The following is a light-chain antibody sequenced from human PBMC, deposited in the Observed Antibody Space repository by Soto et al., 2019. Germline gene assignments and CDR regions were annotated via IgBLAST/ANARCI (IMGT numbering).Light chain of an antibody. CDR2: GAS. V-gene: IGKV1-5*03. CDR1: ESISTW. J-gene: IGKJ1*01. Sequence: DIQMTQSPSPLSASVGDRVTITCRASESISTWLAWYQQKPGKAPKLLIYGASSLESGVPPRFSGSGSGTDFTLTISRLEPEDFAVYYCQQYGGSPRTFGQGTKVDIK. CDR3: QQYGGSPRT.